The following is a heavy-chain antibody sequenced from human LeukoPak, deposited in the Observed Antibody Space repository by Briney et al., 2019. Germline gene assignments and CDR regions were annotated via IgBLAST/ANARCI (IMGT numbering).Heavy chain of an antibody. J-gene: IGHJ4*02. CDR3: ARIGYHYDSSGPLYYFDY. D-gene: IGHD3-22*01. CDR2: IYSGGST. V-gene: IGHV3-66*01. Sequence: GGSLRLSCAASGFTVSSNYMSWVRQAPGKGLEWVSLIYSGGSTYYADSVKGRFTISRDNSKNTLYLQMNSLRGEDTAVYYCARIGYHYDSSGPLYYFDYWGQGTLVTVSS. CDR1: GFTVSSNY.